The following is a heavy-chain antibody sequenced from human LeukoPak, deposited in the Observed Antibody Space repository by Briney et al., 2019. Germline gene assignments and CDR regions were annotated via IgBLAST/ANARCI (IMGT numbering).Heavy chain of an antibody. CDR1: GFTFSSYW. J-gene: IGHJ3*02. V-gene: IGHV3-7*01. D-gene: IGHD3-3*01. CDR2: INHNGSEK. Sequence: GGSLRLSCAASGFTFSSYWLSWVRQAPGKGLEWVANINHNGSEKYYVDSVKGRFTISRDNAKNSLFLQMNSLRAEDTAVYYCARDLRSVRRYDVFDIWGIGTMVTVSS. CDR3: ARDLRSVRRYDVFDI.